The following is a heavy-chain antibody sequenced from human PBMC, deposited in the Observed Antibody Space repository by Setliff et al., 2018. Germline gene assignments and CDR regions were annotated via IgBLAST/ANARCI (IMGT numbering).Heavy chain of an antibody. J-gene: IGHJ4*02. CDR3: ARMTLWDNSAYYPDF. D-gene: IGHD3-22*01. CDR1: GGSISSNY. CDR2: IDPSGNT. Sequence: SETLSLTCTVSGGSISSNYWSWIRQPAGKGLEWIGHIDPSGNTNYSPSLKSRVTMSVDISKSQFSLKLTSVTPADTAVYFCARMTLWDNSAYYPDFWGRGTLVTVSS. V-gene: IGHV4-4*07.